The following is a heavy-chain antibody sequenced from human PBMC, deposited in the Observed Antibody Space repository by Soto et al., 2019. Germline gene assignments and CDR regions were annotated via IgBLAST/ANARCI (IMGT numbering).Heavy chain of an antibody. CDR1: GGSFSAFY. V-gene: IGHV4-34*01. CDR3: ARLVKQNGAFAGMDV. Sequence: SETLSLTCAVYGGSFSAFYWSWIRQPPGKGLEWIGDINHSGSSTYSPSLKSRVSISVDTSKNQFSLKLNSVTATDTAVYYCARLVKQNGAFAGMDVWGQGTTVTVSS. J-gene: IGHJ6*02. D-gene: IGHD3-16*02. CDR2: INHSGSS.